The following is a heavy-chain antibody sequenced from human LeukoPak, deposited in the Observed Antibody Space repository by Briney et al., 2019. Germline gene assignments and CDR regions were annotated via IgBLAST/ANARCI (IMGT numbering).Heavy chain of an antibody. J-gene: IGHJ4*02. D-gene: IGHD3-22*01. V-gene: IGHV5-51*01. CDR2: IYPGDSES. CDR3: ARSYDGSGYYFDS. CDR1: GYSFTSYW. Sequence: GESLKISCKGPGYSFTSYWIGWVRQMPGKGLVLMGIIYPGDSESRYSPSFQGQVTISADKSISTAYLQWSSLKASDTAMYYCARSYDGSGYYFDSWGQETLVTVSS.